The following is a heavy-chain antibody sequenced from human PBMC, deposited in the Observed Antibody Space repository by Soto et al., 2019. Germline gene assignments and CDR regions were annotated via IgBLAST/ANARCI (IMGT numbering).Heavy chain of an antibody. CDR2: IIPIFGTA. CDR3: ARGGDWFHP. V-gene: IGHV1-69*06. Sequence: SVKVSCKASGGTFSSYAIRWVRQAPGQGLEWMGGIIPIFGTANYAQKFQGRVTITADKSTSTAYRELSSLRSEDTAVYYRARGGDWFHPWGQGTLVTVSS. J-gene: IGHJ5*02. CDR1: GGTFSSYA.